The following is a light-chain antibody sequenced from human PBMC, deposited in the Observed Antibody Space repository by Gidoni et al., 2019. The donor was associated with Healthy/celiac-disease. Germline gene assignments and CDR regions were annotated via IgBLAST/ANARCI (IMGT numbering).Light chain of an antibody. CDR2: LGS. J-gene: IGKJ4*01. CDR3: MQALQTPLT. V-gene: IGKV2-28*01. Sequence: IVMTQSPLSLPVTPGEPASISCRSSQSLLHSNGYNYLDWYLQKPGQSPQLLIYLGSNRASGVPDRVSGRGSGTDFTLKISRVEAEDVGVYYCMQALQTPLTFXGXTKVEIK. CDR1: QSLLHSNGYNY.